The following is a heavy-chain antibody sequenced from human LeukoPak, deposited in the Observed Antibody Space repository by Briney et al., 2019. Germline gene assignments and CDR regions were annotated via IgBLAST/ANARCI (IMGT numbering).Heavy chain of an antibody. CDR3: ARDGDLYRADWFDP. CDR2: ISAYNGNT. V-gene: IGHV1-18*01. Sequence: GASVKVSCKASGGTFSSYAISWVRQAPGQGLEWMGWISAYNGNTNYAQKLQGRVTMTTDTSTSTAYMELRSLRSDDTAVYYCARDGDLYRADWFDPWGQGTLVTVSS. J-gene: IGHJ5*02. CDR1: GGTFSSYA. D-gene: IGHD7-27*01.